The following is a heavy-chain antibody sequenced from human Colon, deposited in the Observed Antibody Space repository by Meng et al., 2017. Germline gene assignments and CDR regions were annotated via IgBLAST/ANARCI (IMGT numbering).Heavy chain of an antibody. Sequence: SETLSLTCTVSGASITSNYWSWIRQPAGKGLEWIGRIYTTGDTNYNPSLKSRVAMSVDTSKNQFSLELNSVTAADRAVYSCARDRIVGAALSHAFDLWGQGIKVTVSS. CDR3: ARDRIVGAALSHAFDL. J-gene: IGHJ3*01. V-gene: IGHV4-4*07. CDR1: GASITSNY. D-gene: IGHD1-26*01. CDR2: IYTTGDT.